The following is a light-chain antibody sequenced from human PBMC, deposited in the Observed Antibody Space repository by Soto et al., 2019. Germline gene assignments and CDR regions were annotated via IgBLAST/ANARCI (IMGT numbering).Light chain of an antibody. CDR2: GAS. J-gene: IGKJ5*01. CDR3: QQCGSSST. CDR1: QSVRNNY. V-gene: IGKV3-20*01. Sequence: EIVMTQSPVTLSVSPGERATLSCRASQSVRNNYLAWYQQKPGQAPRLLIYGASSRATGIPVRFSGSGSGTDFTLTISRLEPEDFAVYYCQQCGSSSTFGQGTRLEIK.